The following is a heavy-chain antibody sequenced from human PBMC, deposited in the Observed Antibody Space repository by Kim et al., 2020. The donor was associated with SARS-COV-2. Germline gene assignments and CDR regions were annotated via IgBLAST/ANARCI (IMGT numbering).Heavy chain of an antibody. D-gene: IGHD3-10*01. J-gene: IGHJ4*02. CDR3: AKDLGAMVRGVIIKRQFDY. Sequence: GRFTISRDNSKNTLYLQMNSLRAEDTAVYYCAKDLGAMVRGVIIKRQFDYWGQGTLVTVSS. V-gene: IGHV3-23*01.